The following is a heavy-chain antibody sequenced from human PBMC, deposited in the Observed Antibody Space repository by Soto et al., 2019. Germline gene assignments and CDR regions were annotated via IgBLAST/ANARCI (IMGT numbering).Heavy chain of an antibody. CDR2: IIPIFGTA. CDR1: GGTFSSYA. V-gene: IGHV1-69*13. D-gene: IGHD5-12*01. J-gene: IGHJ4*02. CDR3: ARDGSGYSGYDY. Sequence: SVKVSFKASGGTFSSYAISWVRQAPGQGLEWMGGIIPIFGTANYAQKFQGRVTITADESTSTAYMELSSLRSEDTAVYYCARDGSGYSGYDYWGQGTLVTVSS.